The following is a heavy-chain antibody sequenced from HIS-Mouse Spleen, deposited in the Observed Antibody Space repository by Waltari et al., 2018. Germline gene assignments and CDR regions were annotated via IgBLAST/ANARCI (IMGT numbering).Heavy chain of an antibody. Sequence: QVQLQQWGAGLLKPSETLPPTCAVHCGSFSGYYWSLIRQPPGNGREWIGEIHHSGSTNYNQALKSRVTISVETAKNQFSLKLSSVTAADTAVYYCARGGTGGYCSSTSCPYFDYWGQGTLVTVSS. V-gene: IGHV4-34*01. CDR1: CGSFSGYY. CDR3: ARGGTGGYCSSTSCPYFDY. J-gene: IGHJ4*02. D-gene: IGHD2-2*03. CDR2: IHHSGST.